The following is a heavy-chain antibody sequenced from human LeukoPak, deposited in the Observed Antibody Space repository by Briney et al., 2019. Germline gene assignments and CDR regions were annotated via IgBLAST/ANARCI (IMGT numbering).Heavy chain of an antibody. CDR3: ARGGAVAGTSIDY. Sequence: PSETLSLTCTVSGGSISSGSYYWSWIRQPAGKGLEWIGRIYTSGSTNYNPSLKSRVTISVDRSKNQFSLKLSSVTAADTAVYYCARGGAVAGTSIDYWGQGTLVTVSS. J-gene: IGHJ4*02. V-gene: IGHV4-61*02. CDR1: GGSISSGSYY. D-gene: IGHD6-19*01. CDR2: IYTSGST.